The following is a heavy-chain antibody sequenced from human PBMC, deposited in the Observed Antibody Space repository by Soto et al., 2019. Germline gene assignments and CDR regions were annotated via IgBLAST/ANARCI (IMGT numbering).Heavy chain of an antibody. CDR2: ISYDGSNK. CDR3: AKNQWPTVTTGIGMDV. J-gene: IGHJ6*02. D-gene: IGHD4-17*01. Sequence: QVQLVESGGGVVQPGRSLRLSCAASGFTFSSYGMHWVRQAPGKGLEWVAVISYDGSNKYYADSVKGRFTISRDNSKNTLYLQMNSLRAEDTAVYYCAKNQWPTVTTGIGMDVWGQGTTVTVSS. V-gene: IGHV3-30*18. CDR1: GFTFSSYG.